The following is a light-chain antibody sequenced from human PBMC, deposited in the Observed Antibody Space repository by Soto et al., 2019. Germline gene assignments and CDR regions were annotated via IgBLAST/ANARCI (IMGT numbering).Light chain of an antibody. CDR3: SSYTSSRTGV. V-gene: IGLV2-14*01. CDR2: EVS. J-gene: IGLJ1*01. CDR1: SSDVGGYNY. Sequence: QSALTQPASVSGSPGQSITISCTGTSSDVGGYNYVSWYQQHPGKAPKLMIYEVSNRPSGVSNRFSGSKSGNTASLTISGLQDADEADYYCSSYTSSRTGVFGTGTKLTVL.